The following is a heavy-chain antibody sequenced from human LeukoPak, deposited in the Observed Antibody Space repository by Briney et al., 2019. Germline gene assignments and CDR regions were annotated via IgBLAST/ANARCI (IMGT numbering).Heavy chain of an antibody. V-gene: IGHV3-11*01. Sequence: PGGSLRLSCAASGFSFSDYYVNWLRQAPGKGLEWVSSISRGGNSLYYADSVKGRFTVSRDNAKNSLSLQMNSLRAEDTAVYYCARDQYLDYRGQGTLVTVSS. J-gene: IGHJ4*02. CDR2: ISRGGNSL. CDR1: GFSFSDYY. CDR3: ARDQYLDY.